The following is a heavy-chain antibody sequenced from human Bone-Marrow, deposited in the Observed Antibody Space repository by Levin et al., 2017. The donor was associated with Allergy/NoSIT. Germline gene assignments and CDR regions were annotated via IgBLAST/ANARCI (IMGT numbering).Heavy chain of an antibody. V-gene: IGHV4-59*11. D-gene: IGHD2-21*01. J-gene: IGHJ4*02. Sequence: PSETLSLTCTVSGGSIGSHYWSWVRQSPGKGLEWIGYIYPPGITKYNPSLKSRVTVSVDTSKNQFSLKLTSVTAADTAVYYCARDGAVVPFDYWGQGILVTVSS. CDR3: ARDGAVVPFDY. CDR2: IYPPGIT. CDR1: GGSIGSHY.